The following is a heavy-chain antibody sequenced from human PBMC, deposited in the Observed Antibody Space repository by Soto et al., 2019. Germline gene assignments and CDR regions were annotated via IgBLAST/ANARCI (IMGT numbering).Heavy chain of an antibody. CDR1: GGSISSSSYY. CDR3: ASQSRYCSGGSCYFRAYYYYYMDV. J-gene: IGHJ6*03. Sequence: QLQLQESGPGLVKPSETLSLTCTVSGGSISSSSYYWGWIRQPPGKGLEWIGSIYYSGSTYYNPSLKSRVTISVDTSKNQFSLKLSSVTAADTAVYYCASQSRYCSGGSCYFRAYYYYYMDVWGKGTTVTVSS. V-gene: IGHV4-39*01. CDR2: IYYSGST. D-gene: IGHD2-15*01.